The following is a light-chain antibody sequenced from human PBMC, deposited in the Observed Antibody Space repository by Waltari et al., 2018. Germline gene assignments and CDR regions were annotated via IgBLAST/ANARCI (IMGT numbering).Light chain of an antibody. CDR3: QQYYSIPIT. J-gene: IGKJ5*01. CDR1: PSIFYNSNNKNY. CDR2: WAS. Sequence: DIVMNQSPDSLAVSLGERATLNCKSSPSIFYNSNNKNYLAWYQQKPGQLPKLLIYWASTRESGVPDRFSGSGSGTDFTLTISSLQAEDVAVYCCQQYYSIPITFGQGTRLEIK. V-gene: IGKV4-1*01.